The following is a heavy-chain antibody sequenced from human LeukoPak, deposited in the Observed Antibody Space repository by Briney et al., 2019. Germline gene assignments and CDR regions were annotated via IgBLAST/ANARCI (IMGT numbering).Heavy chain of an antibody. Sequence: PGGSLRLSCAASGFTFSNAWMSWVRQAPGKGLEWVGRIKSKTDGGTTDYAAPVKGRFTISRDDSKNTLYLQMNCLKTEDTAVYYCTTDLRSRRFDYWGQGTLVTVSS. CDR2: IKSKTDGGTT. J-gene: IGHJ4*02. CDR3: TTDLRSRRFDY. V-gene: IGHV3-15*01. CDR1: GFTFSNAW.